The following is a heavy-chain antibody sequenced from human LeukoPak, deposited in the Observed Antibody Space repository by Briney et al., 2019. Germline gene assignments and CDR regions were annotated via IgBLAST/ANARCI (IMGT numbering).Heavy chain of an antibody. CDR2: IYSGGTT. Sequence: GGSLRLSCAASGFIVSSNSMSWVRQAPGKGLEWVSVIYSGGTTYYPDSVKGRFTISRDNSKNTLYLQMNSLRAEDTAVYYCARDRRPRYSPAGGLWLYYYYMDVWGKGTTVTVSS. J-gene: IGHJ6*03. CDR3: ARDRRPRYSPAGGLWLYYYYMDV. CDR1: GFIVSSNS. D-gene: IGHD5-18*01. V-gene: IGHV3-66*01.